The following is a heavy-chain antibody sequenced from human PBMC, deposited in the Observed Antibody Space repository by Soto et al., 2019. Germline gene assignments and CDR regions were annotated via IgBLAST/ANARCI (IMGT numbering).Heavy chain of an antibody. CDR1: GFIFSNYA. Sequence: WVSLRLSCEASGFIFSNYARTWVRQAPGRGLECLSVITPSGDSTAHADSVKGRFNISRDNSKNTLFLQMDSLRVEDTAIYYCAKDIAMVRGPLDYWGQGSLVTVCS. D-gene: IGHD3-10*01. CDR3: AKDIAMVRGPLDY. V-gene: IGHV3-23*01. J-gene: IGHJ4*02. CDR2: ITPSGDST.